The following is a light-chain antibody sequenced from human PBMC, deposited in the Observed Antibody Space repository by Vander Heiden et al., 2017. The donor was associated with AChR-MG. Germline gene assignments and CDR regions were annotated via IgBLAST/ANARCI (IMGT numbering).Light chain of an antibody. Sequence: IQMTQSPSTLSASVGDRVTITCRASQSINHWLAWYQQKPGKAPNLLVYDASSLERGVPSRFSGSGSGTEFTLTISSLQPDDFATYYFQQYNSRYTFGQGTRLEI. V-gene: IGKV1-5*01. J-gene: IGKJ2*01. CDR3: QQYNSRYT. CDR1: QSINHW. CDR2: DAS.